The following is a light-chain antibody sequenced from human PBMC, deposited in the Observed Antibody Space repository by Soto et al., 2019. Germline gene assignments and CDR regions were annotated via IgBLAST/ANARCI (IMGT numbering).Light chain of an antibody. Sequence: EVVLTQSPGTLSLSPGERASLSCRAIQSIHSSVLAWYQHKPGQAPRLLIYGASSRATGIPDRFSGSGYGKDFPLTISRLEPEDFAVYYCQQYDTSPYTFGQGTKLEIK. CDR2: GAS. CDR1: QSIHSSV. J-gene: IGKJ2*01. CDR3: QQYDTSPYT. V-gene: IGKV3-20*01.